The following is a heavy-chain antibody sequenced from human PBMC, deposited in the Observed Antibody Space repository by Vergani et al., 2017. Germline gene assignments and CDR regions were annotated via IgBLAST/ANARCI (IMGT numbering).Heavy chain of an antibody. CDR2: MNPNSGNT. Sequence: QVQLVQSGAEVKKPGASVKVSCKASGYTFTSSDINWVRQATGQGLEWMGWMNPNSGNTGYAQKFQGRVTMTRNTSRSTAYMELSSLRSEDTAVYYCARGGSYAAAYYYYYYMDVWGKGTTVIVSS. CDR3: ARGGSYAAAYYYYYYMDV. CDR1: GYTFTSSD. V-gene: IGHV1-8*02. D-gene: IGHD6-13*01. J-gene: IGHJ6*03.